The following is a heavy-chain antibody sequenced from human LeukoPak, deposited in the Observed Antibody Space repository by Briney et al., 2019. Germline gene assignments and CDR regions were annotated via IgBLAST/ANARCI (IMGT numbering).Heavy chain of an antibody. Sequence: GGSLRLSCAASGFTLSSYGMSWVRQAPGKGLEWVSGISGSGGSTYYADAVKGRFTISRDNSKNMLYLQMNSLRAEDTAVYYCARRIVGAIRPFDYWGQGTLVTVSS. CDR3: ARRIVGAIRPFDY. V-gene: IGHV3-23*01. CDR2: ISGSGGST. CDR1: GFTLSSYG. D-gene: IGHD1-26*01. J-gene: IGHJ4*02.